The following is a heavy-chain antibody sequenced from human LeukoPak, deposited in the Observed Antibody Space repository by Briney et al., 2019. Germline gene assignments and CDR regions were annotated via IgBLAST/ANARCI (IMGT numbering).Heavy chain of an antibody. Sequence: SQTLSLTCAVSGGSISSGGYSWSWIRQPPGKGLEWIGYIYHSGSTYYNPSLKSRVTISVDTSKNQFSLKLSSVTAADTAVYYCARSGDVLLWFGKPFDYWGQGTLVTVSS. CDR2: IYHSGST. CDR3: ARSGDVLLWFGKPFDY. V-gene: IGHV4-30-2*01. J-gene: IGHJ4*02. CDR1: GGSISSGGYS. D-gene: IGHD3-10*01.